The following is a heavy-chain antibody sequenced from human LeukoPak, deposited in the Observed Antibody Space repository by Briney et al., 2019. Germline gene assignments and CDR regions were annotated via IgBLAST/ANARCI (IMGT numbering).Heavy chain of an antibody. D-gene: IGHD3-10*01. CDR2: ISAYNGNT. CDR3: ARITMVRGVLDY. Sequence: ASVKVSCKASGYTFTSYGISWVRQAPGQGLEWLGWISAYNGNTNYAQKLQGRVTMTTDTSTSTAYMELRSLRSDDTAVYYCARITMVRGVLDYWGQGTLVTVSS. CDR1: GYTFTSYG. J-gene: IGHJ4*02. V-gene: IGHV1-18*01.